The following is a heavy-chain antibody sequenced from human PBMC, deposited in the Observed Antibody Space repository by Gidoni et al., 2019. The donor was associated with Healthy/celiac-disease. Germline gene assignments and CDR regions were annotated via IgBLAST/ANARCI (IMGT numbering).Heavy chain of an antibody. CDR2: ISGSGGST. Sequence: EVQLVESGGGLVQPGGSLRLSCAASGFTFSSYAMSWVRQAPGKGLEWVSAISGSGGSTYYADSVKGRFTISRDNSKNTLYLQMNSLRAEDTAVYYCAKVDSSSWYFNAAYDYWGQGTLVTVSS. CDR3: AKVDSSSWYFNAAYDY. V-gene: IGHV3-23*04. D-gene: IGHD6-13*01. CDR1: GFTFSSYA. J-gene: IGHJ4*02.